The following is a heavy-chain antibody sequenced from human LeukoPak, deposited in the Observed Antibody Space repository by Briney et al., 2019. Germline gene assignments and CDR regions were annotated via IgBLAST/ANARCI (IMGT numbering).Heavy chain of an antibody. CDR3: ARSPGYFDY. V-gene: IGHV3-7*01. J-gene: IGHJ4*02. CDR2: IKQDGSEK. CDR1: GFTFSSYW. Sequence: GGSLRLSCAASGFTFSSYWMSWVRQAPGKGLEWVANIKQDGSEKYYVDSVKGRFTISRDNAKSSLFLQMNSLRVEDTAVYYCARSPGYFDYWGQGILVTVSS.